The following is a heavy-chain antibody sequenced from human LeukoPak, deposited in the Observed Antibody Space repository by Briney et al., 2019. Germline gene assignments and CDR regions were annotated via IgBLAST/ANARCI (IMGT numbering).Heavy chain of an antibody. J-gene: IGHJ3*02. D-gene: IGHD6-25*01. Sequence: GGSLRLSCAASGFTFSSYSMNWVRQAPGKGLEWVSYISSSSSTIYYADSVKGRFTISRDNAKNSLYLQMNSLRAEDTAVYYCAKAGGFRIAAARGHAFDIWGQGTMVTVSS. CDR3: AKAGGFRIAAARGHAFDI. V-gene: IGHV3-48*01. CDR2: ISSSSSTI. CDR1: GFTFSSYS.